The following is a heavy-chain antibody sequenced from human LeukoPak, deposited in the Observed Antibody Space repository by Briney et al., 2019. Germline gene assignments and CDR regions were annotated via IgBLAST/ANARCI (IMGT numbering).Heavy chain of an antibody. CDR3: AKIRAVGALGYFDY. V-gene: IGHV3-23*01. CDR2: ISGSGASI. CDR1: GFPFGSYG. D-gene: IGHD1-26*01. Sequence: GGSLRLSCAASGFPFGSYGVSWVRQAPGKGLEWVSAISGSGASIDYADSVKGRFTISRDNSKNTLYLQMNSLRAEDTAVYYCAKIRAVGALGYFDYWGQGTLVTVSS. J-gene: IGHJ4*02.